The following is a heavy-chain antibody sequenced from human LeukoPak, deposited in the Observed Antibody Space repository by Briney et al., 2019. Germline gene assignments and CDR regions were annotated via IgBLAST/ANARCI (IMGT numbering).Heavy chain of an antibody. V-gene: IGHV4-59*08. CDR3: ARQVALGVSAGVVYYYYGMDV. J-gene: IGHJ6*02. CDR1: GGSISSYY. Sequence: SETLSLTCTVSGGSISSYYWSWIRQPPGKGLEWIGYVYYSGSTNYNPSLKSRVTISVDTSKNQFSLKLSSVTAADTAVYYCARQVALGVSAGVVYYYYGMDVWGQGTTVTVSS. D-gene: IGHD2-15*01. CDR2: VYYSGST.